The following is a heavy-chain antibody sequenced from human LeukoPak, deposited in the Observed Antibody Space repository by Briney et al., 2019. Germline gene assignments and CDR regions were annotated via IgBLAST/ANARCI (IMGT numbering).Heavy chain of an antibody. CDR2: THSSGST. Sequence: PSETLSLTCTVSGGPINSYYWSWIRQPAGKGLEWIGRTHSSGSTNYNPSLQGRVTMSVDTSKSQFSLNLTSVTAADTAVYYCARGYCGGDCYSGSKYYFDYWGQGTLVTVSS. CDR1: GGPINSYY. J-gene: IGHJ4*02. V-gene: IGHV4-4*07. D-gene: IGHD2-21*02. CDR3: ARGYCGGDCYSGSKYYFDY.